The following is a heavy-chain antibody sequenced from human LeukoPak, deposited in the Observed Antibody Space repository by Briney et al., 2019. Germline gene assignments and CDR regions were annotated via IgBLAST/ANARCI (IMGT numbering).Heavy chain of an antibody. Sequence: SETLSLTCTASGGSISSYYWSWIRQPPGKGLEWIGYIYYSGSTNYNPSLKSRVTISVDTSKNQFSLKLSSVTAADTAVYYCARQGSGSYSNFDYWGQGTLVTVSS. D-gene: IGHD1-26*01. V-gene: IGHV4-59*08. CDR2: IYYSGST. CDR1: GGSISSYY. CDR3: ARQGSGSYSNFDY. J-gene: IGHJ4*02.